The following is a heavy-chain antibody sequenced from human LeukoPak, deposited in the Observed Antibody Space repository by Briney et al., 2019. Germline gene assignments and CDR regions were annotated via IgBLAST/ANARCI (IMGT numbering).Heavy chain of an antibody. CDR3: ARARQYQLLST. V-gene: IGHV4-34*01. J-gene: IGHJ5*02. CDR1: GGSFSGYY. Sequence: SETLSLTCAVYGGSFSGYYWSWIRQPPGKGLEWIGEINRSGSTNYNPSLKSRVTISVDTSKNQFSLKLSSVTAADTAVYYCARARQYQLLSTWGQGTLVTVSS. CDR2: INRSGST. D-gene: IGHD2-2*01.